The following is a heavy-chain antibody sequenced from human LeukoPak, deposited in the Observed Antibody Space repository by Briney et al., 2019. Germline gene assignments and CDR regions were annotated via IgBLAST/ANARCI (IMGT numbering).Heavy chain of an antibody. J-gene: IGHJ6*02. CDR1: GFTFDDYA. CDR2: ISWNSGSI. Sequence: PGGSLRLSCAASGFTFDDYAMHWVRQAPGKGLEWVSGISWNSGSIGYADSVKGRFTISRDNAKNSPYLQMNSLRAEDTALYYCAKIQSSFDYYGMDVWGQGTTVTVSS. CDR3: AKIQSSFDYYGMDV. D-gene: IGHD2/OR15-2a*01. V-gene: IGHV3-9*01.